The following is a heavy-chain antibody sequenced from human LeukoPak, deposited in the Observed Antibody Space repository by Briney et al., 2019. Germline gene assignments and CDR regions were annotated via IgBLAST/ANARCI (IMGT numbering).Heavy chain of an antibody. CDR2: IYYSGTT. V-gene: IGHV4-39*01. CDR3: ATTYSYTSGGYDY. CDR1: GGSISSSRDH. J-gene: IGHJ4*02. Sequence: PSETLSLTCTVSGGSISSSRDHWGWIRQPPGKGLEWIGSIYYSGTTFYNPSLKSRATISVDTSKNQFSLKVSSVTAADTAVYYCATTYSYTSGGYDYWGQGTLVTVSS. D-gene: IGHD5-18*01.